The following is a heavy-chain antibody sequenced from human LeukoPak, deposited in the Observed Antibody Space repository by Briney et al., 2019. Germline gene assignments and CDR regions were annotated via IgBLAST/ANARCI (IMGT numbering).Heavy chain of an antibody. V-gene: IGHV1-2*02. CDR1: GYTFTGYY. CDR3: ARDSSSSQYFDY. Sequence: GASVKVSCKASGYTFTGYYMHWVRQAPGQGLEWMGWINPNSGGTNYAQKFQGRVTMTWDTSISTAYMELSRLRSDDTAVYYCARDSSSSQYFDYWGQGTLVTVSS. J-gene: IGHJ4*02. D-gene: IGHD6-6*01. CDR2: INPNSGGT.